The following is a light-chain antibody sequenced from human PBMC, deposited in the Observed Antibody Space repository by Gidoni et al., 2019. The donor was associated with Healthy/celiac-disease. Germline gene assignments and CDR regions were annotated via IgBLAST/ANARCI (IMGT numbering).Light chain of an antibody. CDR3: QQSYSTPWT. CDR2: AAS. V-gene: IGKV1-39*01. J-gene: IGKJ1*01. Sequence: IQMTQSPSSLSASVGDRVTITRRASQSISSYLNWYQQKPGKAPKLLIYAASSLQSGVPSSFSGSGSGTDFTLTISSLQPEDFATYYCQQSYSTPWTFGQGTKVEIK. CDR1: QSISSY.